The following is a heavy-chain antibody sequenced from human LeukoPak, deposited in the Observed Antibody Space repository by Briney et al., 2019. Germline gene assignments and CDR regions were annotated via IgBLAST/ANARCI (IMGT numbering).Heavy chain of an antibody. Sequence: SGGSLRLSCAASGFTFSSYSMNWVRQAPAKGLEWVSSISSTGTYIYYADSMKGRFTISRDNAKNSLYLQMNGLRAEDTAIYYCARDSIGDYWGQGTLVTVSS. CDR3: ARDSIGDY. V-gene: IGHV3-21*01. D-gene: IGHD2-21*01. J-gene: IGHJ4*02. CDR1: GFTFSSYS. CDR2: ISSTGTYI.